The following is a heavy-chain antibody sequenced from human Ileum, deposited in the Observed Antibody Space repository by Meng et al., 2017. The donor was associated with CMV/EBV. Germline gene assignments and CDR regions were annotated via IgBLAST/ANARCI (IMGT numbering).Heavy chain of an antibody. CDR2: ISAYNGNT. Sequence: QLKLVQSGAEVKTPGASVKCSCTTSGFTFTHYGITWVRQAPGQGLEYMGWISAYNGNTNYAQKFLGRATMTTDASTSTAYMELRSLTSDDTAVYYCAKWAQSSRWPPDPFDPWGQGTLVTVSS. CDR3: AKWAQSSRWPPDPFDP. J-gene: IGHJ5*02. D-gene: IGHD5-24*01. V-gene: IGHV1-18*01. CDR1: GFTFTHYG.